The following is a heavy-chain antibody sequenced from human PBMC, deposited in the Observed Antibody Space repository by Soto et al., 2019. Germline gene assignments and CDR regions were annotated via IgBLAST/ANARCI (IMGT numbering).Heavy chain of an antibody. J-gene: IGHJ6*03. V-gene: IGHV3-15*01. Sequence: GGSLRLSCAASGFTFSNAWMSWVRQAPGQGLEWVGRIKSKTDGGTTDYAAPVKGRFTISRDDSKNTLYLQMNSLKTEDTSVYYCTTDGYCSSTSCYKDYYYYMDVWGKGTTVTVSS. CDR2: IKSKTDGGTT. CDR3: TTDGYCSSTSCYKDYYYYMDV. D-gene: IGHD2-2*02. CDR1: GFTFSNAW.